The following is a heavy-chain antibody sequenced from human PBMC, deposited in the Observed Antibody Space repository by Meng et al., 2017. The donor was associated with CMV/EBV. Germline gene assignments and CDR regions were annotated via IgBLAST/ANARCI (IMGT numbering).Heavy chain of an antibody. D-gene: IGHD3-3*01. Sequence: ASGGTFSSYAISWVRQAPGQGLEWMGGIIPIFGTANYAQKFQGRVTITTDESTSTAYMELSSLRSEDTAVYYCARGFWSGYLNWFDPWGQGTLVTV. V-gene: IGHV1-69*05. CDR2: IIPIFGTA. CDR3: ARGFWSGYLNWFDP. CDR1: GGTFSSYA. J-gene: IGHJ5*02.